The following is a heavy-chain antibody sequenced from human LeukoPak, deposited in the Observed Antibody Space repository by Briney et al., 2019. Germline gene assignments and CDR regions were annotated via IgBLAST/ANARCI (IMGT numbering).Heavy chain of an antibody. D-gene: IGHD3-10*01. CDR3: TRGARFRSYGSGTYYTSLPFDP. CDR2: INSGNGHT. J-gene: IGHJ5*02. CDR1: GYTFTSYT. Sequence: ASVKVSCKASGYTFTSYTIHWVRQAPGQRLEWMGWINSGNGHTKYSQDFQGRVTITRDTSATTAYMELSSLRPEDMAVYYCTRGARFRSYGSGTYYTSLPFDPWGQGTLVTVSS. V-gene: IGHV1-3*03.